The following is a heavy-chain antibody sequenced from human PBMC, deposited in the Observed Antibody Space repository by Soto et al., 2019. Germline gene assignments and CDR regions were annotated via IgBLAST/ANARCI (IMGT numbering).Heavy chain of an antibody. D-gene: IGHD6-13*01. CDR1: GGSISSYY. J-gene: IGHJ4*02. Sequence: SETLSLTCTVSGGSISSYYWSWIRQPAGKGMEWIGRIHTTDGTNYNPSLKSRVTMSIDTSNNQFSLKLSSLTAADTAVYYCARALSSAAGLYFDFWGQGTLVTRLL. CDR2: IHTTDGT. CDR3: ARALSSAAGLYFDF. V-gene: IGHV4-4*07.